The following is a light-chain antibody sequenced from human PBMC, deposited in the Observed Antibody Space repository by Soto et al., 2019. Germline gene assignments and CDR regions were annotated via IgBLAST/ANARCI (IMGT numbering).Light chain of an antibody. Sequence: IVLTQSPGTLSLSPGETATLSCRASQTFASSYLAWYQQKPGQPPRLLIYAASWRAAGSPDRCSGSGSGADFSLTISRLEPDDFGVYYCHQYGSSPPYTFGQGTKLEIK. J-gene: IGKJ2*01. CDR2: AAS. CDR3: HQYGSSPPYT. V-gene: IGKV3-20*01. CDR1: QTFASSY.